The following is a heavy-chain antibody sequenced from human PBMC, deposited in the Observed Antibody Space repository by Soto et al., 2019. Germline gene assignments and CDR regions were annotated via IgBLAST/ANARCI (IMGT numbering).Heavy chain of an antibody. CDR2: INSDGSST. CDR1: GFTFSSYW. CDR3: ARVGDYCSGGSCYSHYYGMDV. D-gene: IGHD2-15*01. J-gene: IGHJ6*02. Sequence: PGGSLRLSCAASGFTFSSYWMHWVRQAPGKGLVWLSRINSDGSSTSYADSVKGRFTISRDNAKNTLYLQMNSLRAEDTAVYYCARVGDYCSGGSCYSHYYGMDVWGQGTTVTVSS. V-gene: IGHV3-74*01.